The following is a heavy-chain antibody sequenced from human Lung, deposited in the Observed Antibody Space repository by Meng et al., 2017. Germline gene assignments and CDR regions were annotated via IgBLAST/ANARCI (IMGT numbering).Heavy chain of an antibody. CDR1: GFTFSNAW. Sequence: GHVVEPGGGFVKPGGSRRLSCAASGFTFSNAWMTGVRQAPGKGLEWIGRMKSNVDGGTVDYAAAVKGRFFISRDDSENTFYLQMNSLKTEDTAVYYCSGHVDYWGHGTLVTVSS. V-gene: IGHV3-15*01. CDR2: MKSNVDGGTV. J-gene: IGHJ4*01. CDR3: SGHVDY.